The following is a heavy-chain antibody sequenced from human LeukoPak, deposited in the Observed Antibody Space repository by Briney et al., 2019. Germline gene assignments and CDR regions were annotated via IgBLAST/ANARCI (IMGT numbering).Heavy chain of an antibody. V-gene: IGHV3-30*01. D-gene: IGHD3-22*01. CDR1: GITFSSYA. J-gene: IGHJ4*02. Sequence: GGSLRLSCAASGITFSSYAMHWVRQAPGKGLEWVAVISYDGSNKYYADSVKGRFTISRDNSKNTLYLQMNSLRAEDTAVYYCARVGDTYYYDSSGYPFDYWGQGTLVTVSS. CDR2: ISYDGSNK. CDR3: ARVGDTYYYDSSGYPFDY.